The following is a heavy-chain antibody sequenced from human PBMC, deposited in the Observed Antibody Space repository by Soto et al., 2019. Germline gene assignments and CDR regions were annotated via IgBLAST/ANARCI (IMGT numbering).Heavy chain of an antibody. D-gene: IGHD6-19*01. CDR2: ISSSSTI. CDR1: GFTFSSYS. J-gene: IGHJ6*02. V-gene: IGHV3-48*02. Sequence: PGGSLRLSCAASGFTFSSYSMNWVRQAPGKGLEWVSYISSSSTIYYADSVKGRFTISRDNAKNSLYLQMNSLRDEDTAVYYCARGGYSGWYSHGMDVWAQGTTVPVSS. CDR3: ARGGYSGWYSHGMDV.